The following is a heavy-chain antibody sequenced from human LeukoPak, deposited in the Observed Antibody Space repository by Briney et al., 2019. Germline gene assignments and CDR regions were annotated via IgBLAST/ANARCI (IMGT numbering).Heavy chain of an antibody. J-gene: IGHJ4*02. CDR3: AKESGYSSGWYYFDY. CDR2: ISRSSSYI. V-gene: IGHV3-21*01. Sequence: GGSLRLSCAASGFTFSSYSVNWVRQAPGKGLEWVSSISRSSSYIYYADSVKGRFTISRDNSKNTLYLQMNSLRAEDTAVYYCAKESGYSSGWYYFDYWGQGTLVTVSS. CDR1: GFTFSSYS. D-gene: IGHD6-19*01.